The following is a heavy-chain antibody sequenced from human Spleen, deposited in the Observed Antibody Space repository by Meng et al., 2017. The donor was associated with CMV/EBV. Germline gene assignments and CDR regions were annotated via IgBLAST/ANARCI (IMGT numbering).Heavy chain of an antibody. Sequence: ASVKVSCKASGYSFTSFGFSWVRQAPGQGLEWMGWISAYNGNTKFAQKFQGRVTMTTDTSTSTAYMELRSLTSDDTAVYYCVSYLSGATTAYYYGMDVWGQGTTVTVSS. V-gene: IGHV1-18*01. D-gene: IGHD1-26*01. J-gene: IGHJ6*02. CDR3: VSYLSGATTAYYYGMDV. CDR1: GYSFTSFG. CDR2: ISAYNGNT.